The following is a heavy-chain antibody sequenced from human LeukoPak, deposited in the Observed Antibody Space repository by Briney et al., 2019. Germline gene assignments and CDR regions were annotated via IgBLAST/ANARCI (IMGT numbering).Heavy chain of an antibody. Sequence: SGTLSLTCAVSGGSISSSHWWSWVRQPPGKGLEWIGYIYYSGSTNYNPSLKSRVTISVDTSKNQFSLKLSSVTAADTAVYYCARVLGSSGYAGDWRFDLWGRGTLVTVSS. CDR2: IYYSGST. V-gene: IGHV4-4*02. CDR3: ARVLGSSGYAGDWRFDL. CDR1: GGSISSSHW. D-gene: IGHD3-22*01. J-gene: IGHJ2*01.